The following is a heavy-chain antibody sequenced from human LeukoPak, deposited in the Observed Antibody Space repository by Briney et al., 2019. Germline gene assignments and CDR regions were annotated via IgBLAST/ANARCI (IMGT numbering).Heavy chain of an antibody. CDR1: GFTFSTYW. CDR2: IRSKAYGGTT. Sequence: GGSLRLSCAASGFTFSTYWMSWVRQAPGKGLEWVGFIRSKAYGGTTEYAASVKGRFTISRDDSKSIAYLQMNSLKTEDTAVYYCTGRYYDFWSGWGQGTLVTVSS. V-gene: IGHV3-49*04. CDR3: TGRYYDFWSG. J-gene: IGHJ4*02. D-gene: IGHD3-3*01.